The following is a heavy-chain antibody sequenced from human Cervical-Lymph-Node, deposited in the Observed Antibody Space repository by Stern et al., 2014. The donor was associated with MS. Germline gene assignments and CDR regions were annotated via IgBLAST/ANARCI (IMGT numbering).Heavy chain of an antibody. CDR1: GFSLSTRGVG. J-gene: IGHJ4*02. Sequence: QITLKESGPTLVKPTQTLTLTCTFSGFSLSTRGVGVGWIRQPPGKALEWLAFIYWDDSKRYSPSLKNSLTITKDTSKNHVVLTMNNVDPVDTATFYCATHAPGVVPAALDYWGQGTLVTVS. V-gene: IGHV2-5*02. D-gene: IGHD2-2*01. CDR3: ATHAPGVVPAALDY. CDR2: IYWDDSK.